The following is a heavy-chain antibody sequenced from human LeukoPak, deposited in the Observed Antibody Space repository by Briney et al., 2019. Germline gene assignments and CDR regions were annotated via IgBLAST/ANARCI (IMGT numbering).Heavy chain of an antibody. CDR1: GFTFSSYS. Sequence: PGGSLRLSCAASGFTFSSYSMNWVRQAPGKGLEWVSSISSSSSYIYYADSVKGRFTISRDNAKNSLYLQMNSLRAEDTAVYYCARVGTAPQDWYFDLWGRGTLVTVSS. CDR2: ISSSSSYI. J-gene: IGHJ2*01. CDR3: ARVGTAPQDWYFDL. V-gene: IGHV3-21*01. D-gene: IGHD1-1*01.